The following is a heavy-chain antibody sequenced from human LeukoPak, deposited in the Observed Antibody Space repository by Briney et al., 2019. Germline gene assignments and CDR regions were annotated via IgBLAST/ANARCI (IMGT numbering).Heavy chain of an antibody. J-gene: IGHJ5*02. D-gene: IGHD2-2*01. V-gene: IGHV1-18*01. CDR2: ISANNGNT. CDR3: ARVGVVVPAAWFDP. Sequence: ASVKVSCKASGYSFGIFGISWVRQAPGQGREWMGWISANNGNTNYAQNLQGRVTMTTDTFTSTAYMERRSLRSDDTAVYYCARVGVVVPAAWFDPWGQGTLVTVSS. CDR1: GYSFGIFG.